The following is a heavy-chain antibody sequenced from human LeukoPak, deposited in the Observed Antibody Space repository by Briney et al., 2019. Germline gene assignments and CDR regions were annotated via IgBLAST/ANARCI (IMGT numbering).Heavy chain of an antibody. V-gene: IGHV1-18*01. Sequence: ASVKVSCKASGYTFTSYGISWVRQAPGQGLEWMGWISAYNGNTNYAQKLQGRVTMTTDTSTSTAYMELRSLRSDDTAVYYCAIGTPRTIFGVVISYFDYWGQGTLVTVSS. CDR2: ISAYNGNT. D-gene: IGHD3-3*01. J-gene: IGHJ4*02. CDR1: GYTFTSYG. CDR3: AIGTPRTIFGVVISYFDY.